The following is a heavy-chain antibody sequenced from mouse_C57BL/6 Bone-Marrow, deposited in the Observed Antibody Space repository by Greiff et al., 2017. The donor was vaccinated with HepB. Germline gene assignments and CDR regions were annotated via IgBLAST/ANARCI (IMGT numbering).Heavy chain of an antibody. Sequence: EVKLQQSGAELVRPGASVQLSCPASGFNIKDDYMHWVKQRPEQGLEWIGWIDPENGDTEYASKFQGKATITADTSSNTAYLQLSSLTSEDTAVYYCTTFITTVVDFDYWGQGTTLTVSS. CDR2: IDPENGDT. CDR3: TTFITTVVDFDY. CDR1: GFNIKDDY. D-gene: IGHD1-1*01. V-gene: IGHV14-4*01. J-gene: IGHJ2*01.